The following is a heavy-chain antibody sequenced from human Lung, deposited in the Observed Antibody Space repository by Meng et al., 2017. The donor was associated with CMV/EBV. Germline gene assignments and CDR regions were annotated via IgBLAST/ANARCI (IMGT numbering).Heavy chain of an antibody. Sequence: GGSXRLSCVASGFTVSQNYMTWVRQAPGKGLEWVSVIYSGGSTHYADSVKGRFTLSRDSSKNTLYLQMNSLRVEDTAVYYCTRGTMTHQDYWVQGNLVTVSS. V-gene: IGHV3-53*01. J-gene: IGHJ4*02. CDR2: IYSGGST. CDR3: TRGTMTHQDY. CDR1: GFTVSQNY. D-gene: IGHD1-1*01.